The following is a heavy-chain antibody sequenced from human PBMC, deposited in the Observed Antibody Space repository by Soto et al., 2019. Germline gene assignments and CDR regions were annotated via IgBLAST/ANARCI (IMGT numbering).Heavy chain of an antibody. CDR1: GFTFSSYG. J-gene: IGHJ4*02. Sequence: QVQLVESGGGVVQPGRSLRLSCAASGFTFSSYGMHWVRQAPGKGLEWVAVISYDGSNKHYADSVKGRFTISRDNPKNTLYLQMNSLRAEDTAVYYCARSPYSVSYLAYFDYWGQATLVTVTS. D-gene: IGHD1-26*01. CDR2: ISYDGSNK. V-gene: IGHV3-30*03. CDR3: ARSPYSVSYLAYFDY.